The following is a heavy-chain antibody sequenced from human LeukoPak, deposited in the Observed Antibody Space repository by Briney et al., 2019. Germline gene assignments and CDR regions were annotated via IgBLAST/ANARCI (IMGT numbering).Heavy chain of an antibody. J-gene: IGHJ4*02. CDR1: GGSFSGYY. Sequence: SETLSLTCAVYGGSFSGYYWSWIRQPPGKGLEWIGEINHSGSTNYNPSLKSRVTISVDTSKDQFSLKLSSVTAADTAVYYCARHGSGHDYWGQGTLVTASS. V-gene: IGHV4-34*01. CDR2: INHSGST. CDR3: ARHGSGHDY. D-gene: IGHD3-10*01.